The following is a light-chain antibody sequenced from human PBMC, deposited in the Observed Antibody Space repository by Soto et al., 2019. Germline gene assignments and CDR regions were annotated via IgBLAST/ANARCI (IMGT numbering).Light chain of an antibody. Sequence: DIVMTQSPLSLPVTPGEPASMSCRSSQSILHSSGNNYLDWYVQKPGQSPQLLSYWGSYRASRVRDRFSGSGSGTDFTLKISRVEAEDVGIYYCMQDQQTTITFGQGTRLAIK. CDR3: MQDQQTTIT. J-gene: IGKJ5*01. V-gene: IGKV2-28*01. CDR2: WGS. CDR1: QSILHSSGNNY.